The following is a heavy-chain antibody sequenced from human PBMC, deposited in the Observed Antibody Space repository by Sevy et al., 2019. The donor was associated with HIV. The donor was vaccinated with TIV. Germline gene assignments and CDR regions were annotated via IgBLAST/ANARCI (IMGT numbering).Heavy chain of an antibody. CDR3: ARVVAVAGCDAFDI. Sequence: GGSLRLSCAASEFTFSSYSMNWVRQAPGKGLEWVSSISSSSSYIYYADSVKGRFTISRDNAKNSLYLQMNSLRAEDTAVYYCARVVAVAGCDAFDIWGQGTMVTVSS. V-gene: IGHV3-21*01. CDR1: EFTFSSYS. CDR2: ISSSSSYI. J-gene: IGHJ3*02. D-gene: IGHD6-19*01.